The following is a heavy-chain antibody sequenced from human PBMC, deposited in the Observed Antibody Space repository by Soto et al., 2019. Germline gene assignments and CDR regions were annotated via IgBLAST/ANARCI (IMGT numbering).Heavy chain of an antibody. CDR3: AGETPAEYYYYYMDV. CDR1: GYTFSSYG. V-gene: IGHV1-18*01. CDR2: ISAYNGNT. Sequence: QVQLVQSGAEVKKPGASVKVSCKASGYTFSSYGISWVRQAPGQGLEWLGWISAYNGNTNYAQKRQGRVIMTTDTSTSTAYMELRSLRSDDTAVYYCAGETPAEYYYYYMDVWGKGTTVTVSS. J-gene: IGHJ6*03.